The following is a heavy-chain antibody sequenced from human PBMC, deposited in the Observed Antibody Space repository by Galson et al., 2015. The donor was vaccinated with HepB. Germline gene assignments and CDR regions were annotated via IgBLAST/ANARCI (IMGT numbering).Heavy chain of an antibody. J-gene: IGHJ4*02. Sequence: SLRLSCAASGFTFSSYGMHWVRQAPGKGLEWVANIKRDGSEKHYVDSVKGRFTISRDNAKNSLYLQMNSLRAEDTAVYYCAGGMALDYWGQGTPVTVSS. V-gene: IGHV3-7*03. CDR1: GFTFSSYG. CDR2: IKRDGSEK. CDR3: AGGMALDY. D-gene: IGHD5-24*01.